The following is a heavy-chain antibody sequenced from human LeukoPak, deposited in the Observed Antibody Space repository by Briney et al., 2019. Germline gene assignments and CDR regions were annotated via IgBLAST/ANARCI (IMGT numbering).Heavy chain of an antibody. V-gene: IGHV1-46*01. J-gene: IGHJ6*03. CDR3: ARGGSVTYHYYYYYMDV. CDR2: INPSGGST. Sequence: AASVKVSCKASGYTFTSYYMHWVRQAPGQGLEWMGIINPSGGSTSYAQKFQGRVTMTRDMSTSTVYMELSSLRSEDTAVYYCARGGSVTYHYYYYYMDVWGKGTTVTVSS. D-gene: IGHD4-11*01. CDR1: GYTFTSYY.